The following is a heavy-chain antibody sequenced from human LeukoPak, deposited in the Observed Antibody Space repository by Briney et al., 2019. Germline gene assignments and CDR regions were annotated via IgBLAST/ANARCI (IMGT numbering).Heavy chain of an antibody. V-gene: IGHV3-21*01. CDR2: ISSSSSYI. J-gene: IGHJ4*02. CDR3: AKDRYGWEYSSSWYGGEDY. D-gene: IGHD6-13*01. Sequence: GGSLRLSCAASGCTFSSYSINWVRQAPGKGLEWVASISSSSSYIYYADPVKGRFTISRDNSKNTLYLQMNSLRAEDTAVYYCAKDRYGWEYSSSWYGGEDYGGQGTLVTVSA. CDR1: GCTFSSYS.